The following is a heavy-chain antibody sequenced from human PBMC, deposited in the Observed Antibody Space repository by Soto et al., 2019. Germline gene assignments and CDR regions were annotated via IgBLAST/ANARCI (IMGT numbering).Heavy chain of an antibody. V-gene: IGHV4-34*01. CDR1: GGSFSGYY. CDR3: ARSYSSGWYVYYYYYMDV. Sequence: SETLSLTCAVYGGSFSGYYWSWIRQPPGKGLEWIGEINHSGSTNYNPSLKSRVTISVDTSKNQFSLKLSSVTAADTAVYYCARSYSSGWYVYYYYYMDVWGKGTTVTVSS. CDR2: INHSGST. D-gene: IGHD6-19*01. J-gene: IGHJ6*03.